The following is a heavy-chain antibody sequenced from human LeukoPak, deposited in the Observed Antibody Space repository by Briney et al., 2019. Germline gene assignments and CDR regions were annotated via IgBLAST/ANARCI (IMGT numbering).Heavy chain of an antibody. D-gene: IGHD4-17*01. Sequence: GASVKVSCKASGYTFTGYYMHWVRQAPGQGLEWMGWINSNSGGTNYAQRFQGRVTMTRDTSISTAYMELSRLRSDDTAVYYCASLYGDYEAAFDIWGQGIMVTVSS. CDR1: GYTFTGYY. J-gene: IGHJ3*02. CDR2: INSNSGGT. CDR3: ASLYGDYEAAFDI. V-gene: IGHV1-2*02.